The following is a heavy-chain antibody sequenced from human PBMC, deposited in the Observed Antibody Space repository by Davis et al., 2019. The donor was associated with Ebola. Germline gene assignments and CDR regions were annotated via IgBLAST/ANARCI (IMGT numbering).Heavy chain of an antibody. CDR1: GYSFTTYW. V-gene: IGHV5-51*01. CDR2: IYPGDSDT. J-gene: IGHJ3*01. D-gene: IGHD6-25*01. CDR3: ARDGYSSAWAFDF. Sequence: GESLKISCKGSGYSFTTYWIAWVRQTPAKGLEWMGIIYPGDSDTRYSPSFQGQVTFSADKSINTVYLHWSSLKASDTAMYYCARDGYSSAWAFDFWGQGTMVAVSA.